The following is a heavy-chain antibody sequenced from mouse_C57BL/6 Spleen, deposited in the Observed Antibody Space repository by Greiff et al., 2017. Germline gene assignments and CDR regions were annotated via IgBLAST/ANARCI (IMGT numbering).Heavy chain of an antibody. Sequence: QVQLQPPGAELVRPGTSVKLSCKASGYTITSYWMHWVKQRPGQGLEWIGVIDPSDSYTNYTQKFKGKATLTVDTSSSTAYLQRISLSSDDAAVYYCARRSTGIFAMDYWGQGTSVTVAS. V-gene: IGHV1-59*01. CDR2: IDPSDSYT. CDR3: ARRSTGIFAMDY. J-gene: IGHJ4*01. CDR1: GYTITSYW. D-gene: IGHD4-1*02.